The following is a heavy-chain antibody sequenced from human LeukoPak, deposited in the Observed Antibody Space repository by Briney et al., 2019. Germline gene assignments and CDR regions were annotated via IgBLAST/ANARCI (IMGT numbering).Heavy chain of an antibody. CDR1: GFTFSSYA. CDR2: ISGSGGGST. Sequence: GSLRLSCAASGFTFSSYAMSWVRQAPGKGLEWVSGISGSGGGSTYYADSVKGRFTISRDNSKNTLYLQMNSLRAEDTAVYYCASSLPVALYYFDYWGQGTLATVSS. CDR3: ASSLPVALYYFDY. D-gene: IGHD2-2*01. J-gene: IGHJ4*02. V-gene: IGHV3-23*01.